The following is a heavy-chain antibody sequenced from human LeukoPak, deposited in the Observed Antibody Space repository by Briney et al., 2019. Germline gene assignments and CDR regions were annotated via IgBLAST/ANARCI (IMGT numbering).Heavy chain of an antibody. V-gene: IGHV3-30*18. Sequence: GGSLRLSCAASGFTFSSYGMHWVRQAPGKGLEWVAGISYDGSNEYYADSVKGRFTISRDNSKNTLYLQMNSLRAEDTAVYYCAKEGYYGAGRTSFDIWGQGTMVTVSS. CDR2: ISYDGSNE. CDR3: AKEGYYGAGRTSFDI. CDR1: GFTFSSYG. D-gene: IGHD3-10*01. J-gene: IGHJ3*02.